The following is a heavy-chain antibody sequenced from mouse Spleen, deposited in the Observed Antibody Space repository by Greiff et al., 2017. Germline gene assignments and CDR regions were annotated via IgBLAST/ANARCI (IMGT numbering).Heavy chain of an antibody. J-gene: IGHJ4*01. CDR1: GYTFTSYW. D-gene: IGHD3-2*01. CDR3: ATARATETYYAMDY. CDR2: IDPSDSYT. V-gene: IGHV1-50*01. Sequence: VQLQQPGAELVKPGASVKLSCKASGYTFTSYWMQWVKQRPGQGLEWIGEIDPSDSYTNYNQKFKGKATLTVDTSSSTAYMQLSSLTSEDSAVYYCATARATETYYAMDYWGQGTSVTVSS.